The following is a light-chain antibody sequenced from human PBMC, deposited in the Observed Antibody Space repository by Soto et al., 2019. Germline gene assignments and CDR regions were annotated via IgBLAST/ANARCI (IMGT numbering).Light chain of an antibody. J-gene: IGLJ1*01. CDR1: SSSIGAGYE. CDR3: QSYDKRLTAYV. V-gene: IGLV1-40*01. Sequence: QSVLTQPPSVSGVPGQRVTISCSGTSSSIGAGYECHWYHQLPGTAPKVVGSGNGNRPSCASDLLSASKSGTSAFLAITGIQHEDEGHYYCQSYDKRLTAYVFGTGTKVTVL. CDR2: GNG.